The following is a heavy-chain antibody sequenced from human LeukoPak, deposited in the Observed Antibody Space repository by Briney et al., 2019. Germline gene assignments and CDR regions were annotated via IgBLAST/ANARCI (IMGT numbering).Heavy chain of an antibody. CDR3: AAKQRGINWNYVFDY. Sequence: SVKVSCKASGGIFSNYAISWVRQAPGQGLEWMGGIIPIFGIPNYAQKFQGRVTISTDESTNTAFMELTSLRSEDTAVYYCAAKQRGINWNYVFDYWGQGTLVTVSS. V-gene: IGHV1-69*05. CDR1: GGIFSNYA. J-gene: IGHJ4*02. D-gene: IGHD1-7*01. CDR2: IIPIFGIP.